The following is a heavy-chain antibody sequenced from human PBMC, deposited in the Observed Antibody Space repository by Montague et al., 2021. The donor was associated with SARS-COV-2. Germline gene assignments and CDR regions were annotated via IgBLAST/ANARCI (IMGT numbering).Heavy chain of an antibody. D-gene: IGHD6-6*01. V-gene: IGHV4-4*07. CDR2: VTTSGTT. CDR3: ARTPTRPLSLDS. Sequence: SDTLSLTCAVSGGSITGFSWSWVRQPAGKGLEWIGRVTTSGTTNYSPSRRSRVTMSVDTSKNQFSLNLNSVTAADTAIYYCARTPTRPLSLDSWGQGTLVTVSS. J-gene: IGHJ4*02. CDR1: GGSITGFS.